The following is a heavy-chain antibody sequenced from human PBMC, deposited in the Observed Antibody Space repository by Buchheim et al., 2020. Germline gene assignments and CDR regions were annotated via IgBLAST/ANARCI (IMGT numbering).Heavy chain of an antibody. J-gene: IGHJ2*01. V-gene: IGHV3-7*01. Sequence: EVQLVESGGGLVQPGGSLRLSCAASGFTFSSYWMSWVRQAPGKGLEWVANIKQDGSEKYYVDSVKGRFTISRDNAKNSLYLKMNSLRAEDTAVYYCARDGGNRWNYGPKGQYWYFDLWGRGTL. CDR1: GFTFSSYW. CDR3: ARDGGNRWNYGPKGQYWYFDL. D-gene: IGHD1-7*01. CDR2: IKQDGSEK.